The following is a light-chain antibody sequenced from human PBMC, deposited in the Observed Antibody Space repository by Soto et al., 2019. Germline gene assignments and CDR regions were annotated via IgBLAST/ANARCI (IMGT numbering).Light chain of an antibody. CDR1: QSVSSSY. V-gene: IGKV3-20*01. Sequence: EIVLTQSPGTLSLSPGERATLSCRASQSVSSSYLAWNQQKPGQAPRLLIYDASSRATGIPDRFSGSGSGTDFTLTISRLEPEDFAVYYCQQYGSSLYTFGQGTKLEIK. CDR2: DAS. CDR3: QQYGSSLYT. J-gene: IGKJ2*01.